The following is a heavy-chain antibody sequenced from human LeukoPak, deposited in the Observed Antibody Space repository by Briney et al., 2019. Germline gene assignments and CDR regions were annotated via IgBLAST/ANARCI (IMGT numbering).Heavy chain of an antibody. CDR1: GFTFSSYW. V-gene: IGHV3-7*03. D-gene: IGHD1-26*01. CDR2: IKQDGSEK. CDR3: AKGLGSYYDFFDY. Sequence: SGGSLRLSCAASGFTFSSYWMSWVRQAPGKGLEWVANIKQDGSEKYYVDSVKGRFTISRDNAKNSLYLQMNSLRAEDTAVYYCAKGLGSYYDFFDYWGQGTLVTVSS. J-gene: IGHJ4*02.